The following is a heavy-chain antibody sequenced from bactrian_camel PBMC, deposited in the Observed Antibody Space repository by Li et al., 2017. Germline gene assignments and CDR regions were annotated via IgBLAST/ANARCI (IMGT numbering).Heavy chain of an antibody. V-gene: IGHV3S53*01. CDR3: ATSSRSDCTWKLVPSAYNT. CDR2: LERDGNE. J-gene: IGHJ6*01. CDR1: GDTSGTVC. D-gene: IGHD2*01. Sequence: VQLVESGGDSVQPGGSLRLSCAVSGDTSGTVCMAWFRQFPGKWREGIAHLERDGNEAYADSVKGRVTISRDHSKNTLYLQMNSLTPEDSAIYYCATSSRSDCTWKLVPSAYNTWGQGTQ.